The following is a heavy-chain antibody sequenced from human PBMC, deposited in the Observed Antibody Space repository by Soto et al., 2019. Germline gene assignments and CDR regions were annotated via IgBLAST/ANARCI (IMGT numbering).Heavy chain of an antibody. CDR2: TYYSGGT. V-gene: IGHV4-59*01. CDR1: GGSISYYY. Sequence: SETLSLTCTVSGGSISYYYWNWIRQPPGKELEWIGYTYYSGGTNYNPFLKSRVTISVDTSKNQFSLDLSSVTAADTAVYYCARDNYYDSSAYYLNWFDPWGQGTLVTVSS. D-gene: IGHD3-22*01. J-gene: IGHJ5*02. CDR3: ARDNYYDSSAYYLNWFDP.